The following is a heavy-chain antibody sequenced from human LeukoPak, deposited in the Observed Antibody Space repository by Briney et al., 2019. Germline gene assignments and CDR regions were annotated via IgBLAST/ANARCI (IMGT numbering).Heavy chain of an antibody. CDR1: GGTFSSYA. Sequence: SVKVSCKASGGTFSSYAISWVRQAPGQGLEWMGGIIPIFGTANYAQEFQGRVTITTDESTSTAYMELSSLRSEDTAVYYCARRRLAGSGRRDYFDYWGQGTLVTVSS. D-gene: IGHD3-10*01. V-gene: IGHV1-69*05. CDR2: IIPIFGTA. J-gene: IGHJ4*02. CDR3: ARRRLAGSGRRDYFDY.